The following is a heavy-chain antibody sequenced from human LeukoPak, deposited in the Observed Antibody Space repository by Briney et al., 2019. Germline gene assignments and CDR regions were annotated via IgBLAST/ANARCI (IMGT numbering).Heavy chain of an antibody. Sequence: GGSLRLSCAASGFTFSSYDMHWVRQGTGKGLEWVSAIGTAGDTYYPGSVKGRFTTSRENAKNSLYLQMNSLRVGDTAVYYCARGRGWGTFDIWGQGTLVTVSS. D-gene: IGHD2/OR15-2a*01. CDR1: GFTFSSYD. CDR2: IGTAGDT. J-gene: IGHJ4*02. V-gene: IGHV3-13*04. CDR3: ARGRGWGTFDI.